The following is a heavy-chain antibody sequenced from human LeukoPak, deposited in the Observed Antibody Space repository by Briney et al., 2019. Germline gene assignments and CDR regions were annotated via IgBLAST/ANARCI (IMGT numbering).Heavy chain of an antibody. CDR1: GYTFTGYY. CDR2: INPNSGGT. D-gene: IGHD2-21*02. Sequence: ASVRVSCKASGYTFTGYYVRWVRQGPGQGLEWMGRINPNSGGTNYAQKFQGRVTMTRDTSISTAYMELSRLRSDDTAVYYCARVVVTARVDYWGQGTLVTVSS. J-gene: IGHJ4*02. CDR3: ARVVVTARVDY. V-gene: IGHV1-2*06.